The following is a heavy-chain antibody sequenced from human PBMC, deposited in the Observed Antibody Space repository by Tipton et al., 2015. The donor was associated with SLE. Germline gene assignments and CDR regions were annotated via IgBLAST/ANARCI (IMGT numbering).Heavy chain of an antibody. CDR2: ITHSGST. Sequence: TLSLTCAVYGESFSGYYWTWIRQSPGKGLEWIGEITHSGSTNYNPSLKSRVTMSVDTSKNQFSLNLTSVTAADTAVYYCARRWPWYGPWGQGTLVTVSS. CDR1: GESFSGYY. V-gene: IGHV4-34*01. J-gene: IGHJ5*01. CDR3: ARRWPWYGP. D-gene: IGHD5-24*01.